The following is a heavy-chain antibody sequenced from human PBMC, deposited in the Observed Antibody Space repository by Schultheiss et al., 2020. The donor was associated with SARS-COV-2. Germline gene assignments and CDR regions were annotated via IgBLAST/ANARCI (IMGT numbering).Heavy chain of an antibody. V-gene: IGHV4-61*02. Sequence: LRLSCTVSDGSVTSGSYYWSWIRQPPGKGLEWIGRIYTSGSTNYNPSLKSRVTMSVDTSKNQFSLKLSSVTAADTAVYYCARGRDTANYGMDVWGQGTTVTVSS. CDR2: IYTSGST. J-gene: IGHJ6*02. CDR3: ARGRDTANYGMDV. CDR1: DGSVTSGSYY. D-gene: IGHD5-18*01.